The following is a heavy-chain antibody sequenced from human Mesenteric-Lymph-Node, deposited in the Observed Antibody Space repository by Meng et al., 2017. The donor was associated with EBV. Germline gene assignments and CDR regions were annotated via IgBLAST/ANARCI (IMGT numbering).Heavy chain of an antibody. Sequence: QLQLLDLGGGLVNPVASLGLSCSASGFSFSDPYLSWIRQAPGKGPEWISYIGTRGISAIYADSVRGRFSISRDNTKNSLYLQMNSLRAEDTAVYYCATTYSSGWFESWGQGTLVTVSS. CDR2: IGTRGISA. CDR3: ATTYSSGWFES. CDR1: GFSFSDPY. D-gene: IGHD3-22*01. J-gene: IGHJ5*01. V-gene: IGHV3-11*01.